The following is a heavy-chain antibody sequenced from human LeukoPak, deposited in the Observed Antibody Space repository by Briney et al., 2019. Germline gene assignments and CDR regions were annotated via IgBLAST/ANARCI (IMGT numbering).Heavy chain of an antibody. Sequence: GWSLRLSCAASGFTFSSYWMHWVRQAPGKGLVWVSRINSDGSSTSYADSVKGRFTISRDNAKNTLYLQMNSLRAEDTAVYYCARVGKVATGFDYWGQGTLVTVSS. D-gene: IGHD5-12*01. CDR1: GFTFSSYW. CDR2: INSDGSST. CDR3: ARVGKVATGFDY. V-gene: IGHV3-74*01. J-gene: IGHJ4*02.